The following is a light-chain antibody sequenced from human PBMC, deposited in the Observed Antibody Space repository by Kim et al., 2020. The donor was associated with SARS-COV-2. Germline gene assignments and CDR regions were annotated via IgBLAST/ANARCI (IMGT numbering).Light chain of an antibody. CDR1: KLGDKY. Sequence: SYELTQPPSVSVSPGQTASVTCSGDKLGDKYACWYQQKPGQSPVLVIYEDSKRPSGIPERFSASNSGNTATLTISGTQAMDEADYYCQAWDSSAVVFGGGTKVTVL. J-gene: IGLJ2*01. CDR2: EDS. CDR3: QAWDSSAVV. V-gene: IGLV3-1*01.